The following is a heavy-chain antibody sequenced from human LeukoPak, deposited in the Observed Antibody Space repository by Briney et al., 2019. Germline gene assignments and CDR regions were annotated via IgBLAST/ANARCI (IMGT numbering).Heavy chain of an antibody. J-gene: IGHJ4*02. V-gene: IGHV4-39*02. CDR1: GGSIIDTNYF. Sequence: PSETLSLTCTVSGGSIIDTNYFWGWIRQPPGKGLEWIGSIYYRGNTYYSPSLKSRVTLFVDTSKNHFSLKLSSVTAADTVIYYCARRKVAAEIGYWGQGTLVTVSS. D-gene: IGHD6-13*01. CDR2: IYYRGNT. CDR3: ARRKVAAEIGY.